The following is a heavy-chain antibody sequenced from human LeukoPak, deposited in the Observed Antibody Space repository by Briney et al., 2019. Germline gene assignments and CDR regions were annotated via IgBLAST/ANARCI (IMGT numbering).Heavy chain of an antibody. V-gene: IGHV1-46*01. Sequence: ASVKVSCKASGYTFTSYYMHWVRQAPGQGLEWMGIINPSGGSTSYAQKFQGRVTMTRDTSTSTVYMELSSLRSEDTAVYYCAGGRTDIVVVPATLRNYYFDYWGQGTLVTVSS. CDR1: GYTFTSYY. J-gene: IGHJ4*02. CDR3: AGGRTDIVVVPATLRNYYFDY. CDR2: INPSGGST. D-gene: IGHD2-2*01.